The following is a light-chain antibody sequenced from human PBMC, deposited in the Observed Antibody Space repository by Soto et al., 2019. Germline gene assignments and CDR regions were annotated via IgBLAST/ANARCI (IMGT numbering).Light chain of an antibody. CDR3: QSYDSSLSALYV. Sequence: QAVVTQPPSVSGAPGQRVTISCTGSSSNIGAGYDVHWYQQLPGTAPKLLIYGNSNRPSGVPDRFSGSKSGTSASLAITGLQADDEADYYCQSYDSSLSALYVFGTGTKVTVL. J-gene: IGLJ1*01. CDR2: GNS. CDR1: SSNIGAGYD. V-gene: IGLV1-40*01.